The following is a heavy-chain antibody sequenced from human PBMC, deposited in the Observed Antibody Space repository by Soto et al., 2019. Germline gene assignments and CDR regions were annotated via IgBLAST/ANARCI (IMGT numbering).Heavy chain of an antibody. D-gene: IGHD5-18*01. CDR3: ASGYSYGSYYYYGMDV. V-gene: IGHV3-21*01. CDR2: ISSSSSYI. CDR1: GFTFSSYS. Sequence: EVQLVESGGGLVKPGGSLRLSCAASGFTFSSYSMNWVRQAPGKGLEWVSSISSSSSYIYYADSVKGRFTISRDNAKNSLYLQMNSLIAEDTAVYYCASGYSYGSYYYYGMDVWGQGTTVTVSS. J-gene: IGHJ6*02.